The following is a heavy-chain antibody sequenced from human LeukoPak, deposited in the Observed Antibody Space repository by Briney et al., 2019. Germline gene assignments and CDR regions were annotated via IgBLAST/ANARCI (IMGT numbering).Heavy chain of an antibody. CDR2: IIPIFGTA. V-gene: IGHV1-69*06. D-gene: IGHD1-26*01. J-gene: IGHJ5*02. CDR3: AREHSIVGATNWFDP. Sequence: GASVKVSCKASGYTFTGYYMHWVRQAPGQGLEWMGGIIPIFGTANYAQKFQGRVTITADKSTSTAYMELSSLRSEDTAVYYCAREHSIVGATNWFDPWGQGTLVTVSS. CDR1: GYTFTGYY.